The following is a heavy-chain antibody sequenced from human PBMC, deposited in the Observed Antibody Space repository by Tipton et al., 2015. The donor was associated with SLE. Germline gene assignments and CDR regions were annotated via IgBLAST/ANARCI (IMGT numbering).Heavy chain of an antibody. J-gene: IGHJ3*02. CDR1: GFTFGDYC. Sequence: SLRLSCTVSGFTFGDYCMTWVRQVPGKGLEWVGLVRSKAYGGTTEYAASVEGRFTISRDDSKSIAYLQMNSLKTEDTAVYYCATQLGMDAFHIWGQGTLVTVSS. V-gene: IGHV3-49*04. CDR2: VRSKAYGGTT. CDR3: ATQLGMDAFHI. D-gene: IGHD7-27*01.